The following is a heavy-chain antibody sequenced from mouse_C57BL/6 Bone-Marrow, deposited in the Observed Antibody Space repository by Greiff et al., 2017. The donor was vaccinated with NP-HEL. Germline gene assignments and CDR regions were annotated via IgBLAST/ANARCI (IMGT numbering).Heavy chain of an antibody. CDR3: TKLATVVCFDY. D-gene: IGHD1-1*01. CDR2: IHPNSGST. V-gene: IGHV1-64*01. J-gene: IGHJ2*01. Sequence: QVQLQQPGAELVKPGASVKLSCKASGYTFTSYWMHWVKQRPGQGLEWIGMIHPNSGSTNYNEKFKSKATLTVDKSSSTAYMQLSDLTSEDSAVYYWTKLATVVCFDYWGQGTTLTVSS. CDR1: GYTFTSYW.